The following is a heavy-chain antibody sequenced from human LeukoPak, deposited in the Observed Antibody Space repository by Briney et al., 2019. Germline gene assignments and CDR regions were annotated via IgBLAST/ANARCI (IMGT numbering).Heavy chain of an antibody. CDR3: ASFPDAVGATGG. CDR2: IYYSGST. D-gene: IGHD1-26*01. CDR1: GGSIRSSSYY. Sequence: SETLSLTCTDSGGSIRSSSYYWGWIRQTPGKGLEWIGSIYYSGSTYYNPSLKSRVTISVDTSKNQFSLKLSSVTAADTAVYYCASFPDAVGATGGWGQGTLVTVSS. V-gene: IGHV4-39*01. J-gene: IGHJ4*02.